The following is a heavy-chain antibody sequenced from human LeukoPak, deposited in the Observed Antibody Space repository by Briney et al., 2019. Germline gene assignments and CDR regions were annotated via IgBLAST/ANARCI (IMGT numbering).Heavy chain of an antibody. Sequence: PSQTLSLTCTVSGGSISSGGYYWSWIRQPPGKGLEWIGYIYYSGSTNYNPSLKSRVTISVDTSKNQFSLKLSSVTAADTAVYYCARRRGSEAFDIWGQGTMVTVSS. CDR3: ARRRGSEAFDI. J-gene: IGHJ3*02. V-gene: IGHV4-30-4*08. D-gene: IGHD3-10*01. CDR2: IYYSGST. CDR1: GGSISSGGYY.